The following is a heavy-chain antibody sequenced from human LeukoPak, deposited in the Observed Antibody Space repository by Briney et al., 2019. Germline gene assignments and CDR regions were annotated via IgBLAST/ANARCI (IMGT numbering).Heavy chain of an antibody. V-gene: IGHV4-39*01. Sequence: SETLSLTCAVSGGSICSSSYYRGWIRQPPGKGLGWIGSIYYSWRSYYIPSLKSRVTISVDTSKNQYSLKLSSVTAADTAVYYCARRPKAGLCYYYGMDVWGQGTTVSVSS. CDR2: IYYSWRS. J-gene: IGHJ6*02. CDR1: GGSICSSSYY. CDR3: ARRPKAGLCYYYGMDV. D-gene: IGHD6-13*01.